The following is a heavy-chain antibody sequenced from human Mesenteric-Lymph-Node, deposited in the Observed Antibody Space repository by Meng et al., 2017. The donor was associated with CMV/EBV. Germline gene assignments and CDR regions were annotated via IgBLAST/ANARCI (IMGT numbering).Heavy chain of an antibody. D-gene: IGHD6-19*01. V-gene: IGHV3-7*04. J-gene: IGHJ3*01. CDR3: ARGGIAVVNDAFDV. CDR1: GFTFSGYW. Sequence: GGSLRLSCAASGFTFSGYWMNWVRQAPGKGLEWVANIKQDGSEKYYVASVKGRFTISRDNAKNSLYLQMSSVRAEDTAVYYCARGGIAVVNDAFDVWGQGTMVTVSS. CDR2: IKQDGSEK.